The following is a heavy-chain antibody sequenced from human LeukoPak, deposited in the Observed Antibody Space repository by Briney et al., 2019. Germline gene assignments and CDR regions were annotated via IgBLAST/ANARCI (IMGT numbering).Heavy chain of an antibody. D-gene: IGHD2-2*01. Sequence: SETLSLTCTVSGGSISSGDYSWSWIRQHPGKGLEWIGYIYYSGGTSYNPSLKSRVTISVDTSKNQFSLKLSSVTAADTAVYYCARGPNFNIVVVPAAIDYWGQGTLVTVSS. V-gene: IGHV4-31*03. CDR1: GGSISSGDYS. CDR2: IYYSGGT. CDR3: ARGPNFNIVVVPAAIDY. J-gene: IGHJ4*02.